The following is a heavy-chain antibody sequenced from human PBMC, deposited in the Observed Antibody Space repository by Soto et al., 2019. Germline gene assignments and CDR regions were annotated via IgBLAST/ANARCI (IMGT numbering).Heavy chain of an antibody. V-gene: IGHV3-30-3*01. Sequence: QVQLVESGGGVVQPGRCLRLSCAAPGFTFSSYAMHWVRQAPGKGLEGVAVISYDGSNKYYADSVKGRFTITRDNSKNTLYLQMKRLRAEDTAVYYCARALLRLGSVVPAAMVSYYYGMDVWGQGTTVTFSS. D-gene: IGHD2-2*01. CDR2: ISYDGSNK. CDR1: GFTFSSYA. CDR3: ARALLRLGSVVPAAMVSYYYGMDV. J-gene: IGHJ6*02.